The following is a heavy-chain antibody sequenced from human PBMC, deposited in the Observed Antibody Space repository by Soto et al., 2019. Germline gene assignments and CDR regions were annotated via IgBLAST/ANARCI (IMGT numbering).Heavy chain of an antibody. CDR1: GFTVTSNG. CDR2: ISPNGQGI. D-gene: IGHD4-4*01. V-gene: IGHV3-23*01. Sequence: EVQLFESGGGFVQPGGSLRLSCGVSGFTVTSNGVSWVRQAPGKGLEWVSAISPNGQGIWYADSVKGRFTISRDISRNTVFLQMDILRAEDTAVYYCAKDRQYHRAYFHYWGQGTLVTVSS. CDR3: AKDRQYHRAYFHY. J-gene: IGHJ4*02.